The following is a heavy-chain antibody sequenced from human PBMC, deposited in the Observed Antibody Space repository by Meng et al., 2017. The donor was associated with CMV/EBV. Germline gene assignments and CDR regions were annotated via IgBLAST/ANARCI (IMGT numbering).Heavy chain of an antibody. D-gene: IGHD2-2*01. CDR1: GFTFSSYS. CDR2: ISSSSSYI. J-gene: IGHJ6*04. Sequence: GGSLRLSCAASGFTFSSYSMNWVRQAPGKGLEWVSSISSSSSYIYYADSVKGRFTISRDNAKNSLYLQMNSLRAEDTALYYCARGVGNIVVVPAATYGMDVWGKGTTVTVSS. V-gene: IGHV3-21*04. CDR3: ARGVGNIVVVPAATYGMDV.